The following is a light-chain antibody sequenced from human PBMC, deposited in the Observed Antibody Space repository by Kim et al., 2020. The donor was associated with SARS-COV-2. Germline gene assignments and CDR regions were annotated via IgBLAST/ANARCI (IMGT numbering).Light chain of an antibody. CDR1: SLRSYY. V-gene: IGLV3-19*01. CDR3: NSRDNNDYVV. J-gene: IGLJ2*01. Sequence: SSELTQDPAVSVALGQTVRITCQGDSLRSYYATWYQQKPGQAPKVVIYGKDNRPSGVPDRFSGSSPGNTAYLTITGTQAGDEADYYCNSRDNNDYVVFGG. CDR2: GKD.